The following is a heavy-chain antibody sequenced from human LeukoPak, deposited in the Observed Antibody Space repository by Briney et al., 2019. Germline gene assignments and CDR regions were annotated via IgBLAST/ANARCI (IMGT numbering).Heavy chain of an antibody. Sequence: SETLSLTCTVSGYSISSGHYWGWIRQPPGKGLEWIGSMYHSGSTYYNPPLKSRVTMSVDTSKNQFSLKLSSVTAADTAVYYCASDTYYYGSGSYYRFDYWGQGTLVTVSS. D-gene: IGHD3-10*01. CDR2: MYHSGST. CDR3: ASDTYYYGSGSYYRFDY. V-gene: IGHV4-38-2*02. CDR1: GYSISSGHY. J-gene: IGHJ4*02.